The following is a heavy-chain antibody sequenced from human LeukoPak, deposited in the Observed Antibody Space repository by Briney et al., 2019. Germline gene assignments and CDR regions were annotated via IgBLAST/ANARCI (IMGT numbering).Heavy chain of an antibody. CDR3: AKDSYSYGTNYFDY. CDR1: GFTFSSYN. V-gene: IGHV3-23*01. J-gene: IGHJ4*02. D-gene: IGHD5-18*01. CDR2: ISGSGGST. Sequence: PGGSLRLSCAASGFTFSSYNMIWVRQAPGKGLEWVSAISGSGGSTYYADSVKGRFTISRDNSKNTLYLQMNSLRAEDTAVYYCAKDSYSYGTNYFDYWGQGTLVTVSS.